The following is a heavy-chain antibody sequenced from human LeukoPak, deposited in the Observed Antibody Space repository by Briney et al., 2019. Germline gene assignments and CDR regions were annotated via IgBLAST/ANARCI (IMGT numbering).Heavy chain of an antibody. V-gene: IGHV4-39*07. D-gene: IGHD6-19*01. CDR2: IYYSGST. CDR3: ASVGGSGWFDY. Sequence: SSETLSLTCTVSGGSISSSSYYWGWIRQPPGKGLEWIGSIYYSGSTYYNPSLKSRVTISVDTSKNQFSLKLTSVTAADTVVYFCASVGGSGWFDYWGQGTLVTVSS. J-gene: IGHJ4*02. CDR1: GGSISSSSYY.